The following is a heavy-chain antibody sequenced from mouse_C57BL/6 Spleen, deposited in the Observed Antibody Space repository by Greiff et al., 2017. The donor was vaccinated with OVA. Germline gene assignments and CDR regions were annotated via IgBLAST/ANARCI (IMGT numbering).Heavy chain of an antibody. CDR3: ARGRLKVYAMDY. CDR1: GFSLTSYG. V-gene: IGHV2-2*01. CDR2: IWSGGST. Sequence: VMLVESGPGLVQPSQSLSITCTVSGFSLTSYGVHWVRQSPGKGLEWLGVIWSGGSTDYNAAFISRLSISKDNSKSQVFFKMNSLQADDTAIYYCARGRLKVYAMDYWGQGTSVTVSS. J-gene: IGHJ4*01.